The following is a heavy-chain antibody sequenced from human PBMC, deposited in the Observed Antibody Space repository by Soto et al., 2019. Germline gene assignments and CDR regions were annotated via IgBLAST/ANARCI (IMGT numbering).Heavy chain of an antibody. CDR1: GYTFTSYG. CDR3: ARDNLWDIVVVVAATRDACDI. J-gene: IGHJ3*02. CDR2: ISAYNGNT. D-gene: IGHD2-15*01. V-gene: IGHV1-18*01. Sequence: QVQLVQSGAEVKKPGASVKVSCKASGYTFTSYGISWVRQAPGQGLEWMGWISAYNGNTNYAQKLQGRVTMTTDTSTSTAYMELRSLRSDDTAVYYCARDNLWDIVVVVAATRDACDIWGQGTMVTVSS.